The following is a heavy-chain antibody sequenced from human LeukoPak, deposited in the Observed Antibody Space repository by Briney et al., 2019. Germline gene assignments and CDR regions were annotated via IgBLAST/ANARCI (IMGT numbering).Heavy chain of an antibody. J-gene: IGHJ5*02. D-gene: IGHD3-3*01. CDR3: ARRRFLEWSNWFDP. V-gene: IGHV1-69*05. CDR1: GGTFSSYA. Sequence: ASVKVSCKASGGTFSSYAISWVRQAPGQRLEWMGGIFPIFGTANYAQKFQGRVTITTDESTSTAYMELSSLRSEDTAVYYCARRRFLEWSNWFDPWGQGTLVTVSS. CDR2: IFPIFGTA.